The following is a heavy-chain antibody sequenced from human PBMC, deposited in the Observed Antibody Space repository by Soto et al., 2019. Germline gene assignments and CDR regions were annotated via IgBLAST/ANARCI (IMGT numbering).Heavy chain of an antibody. D-gene: IGHD2-15*01. V-gene: IGHV1-69*02. CDR1: GGTFSSYT. Sequence: SVKVSCKASGGTFSSYTISWVRQAPGQGLEWMGRIIPILGIANYAQKFQGRVTITADKSTSTAYMELSSLRSEDTAVYYCARALYCCGGSCYSRNDYWGQGTLVTVSS. CDR3: ARALYCCGGSCYSRNDY. J-gene: IGHJ4*02. CDR2: IIPILGIA.